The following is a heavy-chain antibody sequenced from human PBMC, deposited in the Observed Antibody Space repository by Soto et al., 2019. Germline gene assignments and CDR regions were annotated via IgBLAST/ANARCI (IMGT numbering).Heavy chain of an antibody. V-gene: IGHV4-39*01. CDR3: ARQKFGLFWSGYDDY. Sequence: SSETLSLTCTVSGGSISSSSYYWGWIRQPPGKGLEWIGSIYYSGSTYYNPSLKSRVTISVDTSKNQFSLKLSSVTAADTAVYYCARQKFGLFWSGYDDYWGQGTLVTVSS. J-gene: IGHJ4*02. CDR2: IYYSGST. CDR1: GGSISSSSYY. D-gene: IGHD3-3*01.